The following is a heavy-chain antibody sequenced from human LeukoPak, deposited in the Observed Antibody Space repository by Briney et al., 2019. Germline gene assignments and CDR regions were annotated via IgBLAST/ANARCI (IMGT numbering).Heavy chain of an antibody. Sequence: SETLSLTCTVSGGSISSYYWSWIRQPPGKGLEWIGYIYYSGSTYYNPSLKSRVTISVDTSKNQFSLKLSSVTAADTAVYYCARDSEGSSTNDYYGMDVWGQGTTVTVSS. CDR3: ARDSEGSSTNDYYGMDV. J-gene: IGHJ6*02. CDR1: GGSISSYY. V-gene: IGHV4-59*12. D-gene: IGHD2-2*01. CDR2: IYYSGST.